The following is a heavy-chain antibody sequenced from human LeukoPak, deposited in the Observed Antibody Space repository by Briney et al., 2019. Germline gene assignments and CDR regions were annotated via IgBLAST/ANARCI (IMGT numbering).Heavy chain of an antibody. D-gene: IGHD5-24*01. CDR2: IYYSGST. J-gene: IGHJ4*02. CDR1: GDSIGSGTYY. CDR3: ARDLGDGYLANDY. V-gene: IGHV4-31*03. Sequence: PSQILSLTCTVSGDSIGSGTYYCSWIRQHPGKGLEWIGYIYYSGSTYYNPSLKSRVSISVDTSKNQFSLKLSSVTAADTAVYYCARDLGDGYLANDYWGQGTLVTVSS.